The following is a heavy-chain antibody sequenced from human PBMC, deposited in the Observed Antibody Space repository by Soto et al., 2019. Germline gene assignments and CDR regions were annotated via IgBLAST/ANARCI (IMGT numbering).Heavy chain of an antibody. Sequence: QVQLVQSGAEVKKPGSSVKVSCKASGGTFSSYAISWVRQAPGQGLEWMGGIIPIFGTADYAQKFQGRVTITAEESTSTADVELSSLRSEDTAVYYCAKTPENYYYGMDVWGQGTTVTVSS. J-gene: IGHJ6*02. V-gene: IGHV1-69*12. CDR1: GGTFSSYA. CDR2: IIPIFGTA. CDR3: AKTPENYYYGMDV.